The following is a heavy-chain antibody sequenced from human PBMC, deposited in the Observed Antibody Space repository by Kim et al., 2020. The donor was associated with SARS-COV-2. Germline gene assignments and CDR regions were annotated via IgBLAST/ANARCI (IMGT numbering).Heavy chain of an antibody. D-gene: IGHD3-10*01. CDR2: FDPEDGET. CDR3: ATLEYGSGCYYGPASTYYGMDV. V-gene: IGHV1-24*01. J-gene: IGHJ6*02. CDR1: GYTLTELS. Sequence: ASVKVSCKVSGYTLTELSMHWVRQAPGKGLEWMGGFDPEDGETIYAQKFQGRVTMTEDTSTDTAYMELSSLRSEDTAVYYCATLEYGSGCYYGPASTYYGMDVGGQGPTVTVS.